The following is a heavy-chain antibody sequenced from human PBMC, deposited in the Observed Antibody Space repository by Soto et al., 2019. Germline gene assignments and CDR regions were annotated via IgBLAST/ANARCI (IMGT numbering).Heavy chain of an antibody. V-gene: IGHV4-59*08. CDR3: ARHNPYSPHDY. CDR1: GGSISSYY. Sequence: TLSLTCTVSGGSISSYYWSWIRQPPGKGLEWIGYIYYSGSTNYNPSLKSRLTISVDTSKNQFSLKLSSVTAADTAVYYCARHNPYSPHDYWGQGTLVTVS. D-gene: IGHD6-13*01. J-gene: IGHJ4*02. CDR2: IYYSGST.